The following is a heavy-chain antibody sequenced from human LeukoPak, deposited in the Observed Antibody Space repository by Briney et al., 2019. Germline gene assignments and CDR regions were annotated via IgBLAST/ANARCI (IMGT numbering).Heavy chain of an antibody. CDR1: GFTFSSYG. CDR2: ISYDGSNK. D-gene: IGHD6-6*01. J-gene: IGHJ5*02. Sequence: PGGSLRLSCAASGFTFSSYGMHWVRQAPGKGLEWVAVISYDGSNKYYADSVKGRFTISRDNSKNTLYLQMNSLRAEDTAVYYCARGGSSSFHNWFDPWGQGTLVTVSS. CDR3: ARGGSSSFHNWFDP. V-gene: IGHV3-30*03.